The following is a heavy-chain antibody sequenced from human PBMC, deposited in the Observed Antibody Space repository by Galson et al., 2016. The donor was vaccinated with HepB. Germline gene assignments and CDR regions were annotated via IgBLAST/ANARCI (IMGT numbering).Heavy chain of an antibody. Sequence: SVKVSCKASGYTFTTYAMYWVRQAPGQRLEWMGWINAANGDTKYSQKLQGRGTITGDTSANTAYMELSSLRSEDTAVYYCARGHILGTVDYYYYGLDVWGQGTTVTVSS. J-gene: IGHJ6*02. CDR1: GYTFTTYA. V-gene: IGHV1-3*01. CDR3: ARGHILGTVDYYYYGLDV. D-gene: IGHD5-12*01. CDR2: INAANGDT.